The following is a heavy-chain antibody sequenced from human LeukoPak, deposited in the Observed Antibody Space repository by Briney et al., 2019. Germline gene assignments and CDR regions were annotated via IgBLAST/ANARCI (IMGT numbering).Heavy chain of an antibody. J-gene: IGHJ5*02. V-gene: IGHV4-39*07. D-gene: IGHD3-10*01. CDR1: GGSISSSSYY. CDR3: ARRGPPRTLLRGVKSGWFDP. Sequence: SETLSLTCTVSGGSISSSSYYWGWIRQPPGKGLEWIGSIYYSGSTYYNPSLKSRVTITVDTSKNQFSLKLSSVSAADTAVYYCARRGPPRTLLRGVKSGWFDPWGQGTLVTVSS. CDR2: IYYSGST.